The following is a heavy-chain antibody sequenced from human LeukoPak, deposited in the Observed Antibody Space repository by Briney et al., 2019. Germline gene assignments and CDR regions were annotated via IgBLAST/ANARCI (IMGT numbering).Heavy chain of an antibody. CDR1: GGTFTSYA. D-gene: IGHD1-26*01. V-gene: IGHV1-69*13. CDR2: IISISGTP. J-gene: IGHJ5*02. Sequence: GASVNVSCKSSGGTFTSYAITWVRQAPGHGLDWMEKIISISGTPNYAKKLQGRVTFPADESTSTAYMESSRLRSEDTALYYCARKLRLGGNWFDPWGQGTLVTVSS. CDR3: ARKLRLGGNWFDP.